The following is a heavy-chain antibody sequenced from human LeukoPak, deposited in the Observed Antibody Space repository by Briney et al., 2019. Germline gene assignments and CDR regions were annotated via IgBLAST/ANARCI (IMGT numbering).Heavy chain of an antibody. D-gene: IGHD3-10*01. Sequence: SVKVSCKASGYTFTSYAISWVRQAPGQGLEWMGGIIPIFGTANYAQKFQGRVTITADKSTSTAYMELSSLRSEDTAVYYCASRSSGSLYYYYYMDVWGKGTTVTVSS. CDR2: IIPIFGTA. J-gene: IGHJ6*03. CDR1: GYTFTSYA. CDR3: ASRSSGSLYYYYYMDV. V-gene: IGHV1-69*06.